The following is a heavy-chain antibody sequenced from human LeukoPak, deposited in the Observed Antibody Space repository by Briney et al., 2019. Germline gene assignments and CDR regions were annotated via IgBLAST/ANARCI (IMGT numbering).Heavy chain of an antibody. Sequence: GASVKVSCKVSGYTLTELSMHWVRQAPGKGLEWMGGFDPEDGETIYAQKFQGRVTMTEDTSTDTAYMELSSLRSEDTAVYYCATPEVSGSYYWIPLDYWGQGTLVTVSS. CDR1: GYTLTELS. V-gene: IGHV1-24*01. D-gene: IGHD1-26*01. J-gene: IGHJ4*02. CDR2: FDPEDGET. CDR3: ATPEVSGSYYWIPLDY.